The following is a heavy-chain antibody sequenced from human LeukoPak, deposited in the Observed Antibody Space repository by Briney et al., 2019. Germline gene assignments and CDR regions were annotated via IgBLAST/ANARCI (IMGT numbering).Heavy chain of an antibody. CDR2: INPNSGGT. J-gene: IGHJ3*02. V-gene: IGHV1-2*02. CDR1: GYTFTGYY. CDR3: ARDLGGSYFAFDM. D-gene: IGHD1-26*01. Sequence: ASVKVSCKASGYTFTGYYMHWVRQAPGQGLEWMGWINPNSGGTNYAQNFQGRVTMTRDTSISSAYMELSSLRSDDTAVYYCARDLGGSYFAFDMWGQGTMITVSS.